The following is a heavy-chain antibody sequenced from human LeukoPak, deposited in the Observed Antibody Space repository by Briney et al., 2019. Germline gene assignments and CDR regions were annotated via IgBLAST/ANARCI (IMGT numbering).Heavy chain of an antibody. V-gene: IGHV3-74*01. CDR2: INTDGSNK. Sequence: PGGSLRLSCVASGFTFSSYWMHWVRHAPGKGLVWVSRINTDGSNKNYTDSVKGRFTISRDNAKNTMYLQMNSLRAEDTAVYYCARGYSGTYRVDYWGQGTLVTVSS. J-gene: IGHJ4*02. CDR3: ARGYSGTYRVDY. CDR1: GFTFSSYW. D-gene: IGHD1-26*01.